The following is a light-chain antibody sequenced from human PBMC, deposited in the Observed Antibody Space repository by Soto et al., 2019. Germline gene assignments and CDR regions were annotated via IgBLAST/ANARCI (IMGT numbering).Light chain of an antibody. CDR3: QQYGSSLF. J-gene: IGKJ3*01. CDR1: QSVSSSY. V-gene: IGKV3-20*01. CDR2: GAS. Sequence: EIVLTQSPGTLSLSPGERATLSCRASQSVSSSYLAWYQQKPGQAPRLLIYGASSRATGIPDRFSGSGSGTDFTLTISRLEPADFAVYYGQQYGSSLFFGPGTKVYSK.